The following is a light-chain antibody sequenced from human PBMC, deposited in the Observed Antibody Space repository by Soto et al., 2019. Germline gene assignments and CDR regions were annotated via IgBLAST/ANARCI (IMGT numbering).Light chain of an antibody. CDR2: KAS. Sequence: DLQMTQSPSTLSASVGDRVTITCRASQSISSWLAWYQQKPGKAPKLLIYKASSLESGVPSRFSGSASGTEFTLTISCLQPDDFATYYCQQYNSYPGTFGQGTKVEIK. CDR1: QSISSW. CDR3: QQYNSYPGT. V-gene: IGKV1-5*03. J-gene: IGKJ1*01.